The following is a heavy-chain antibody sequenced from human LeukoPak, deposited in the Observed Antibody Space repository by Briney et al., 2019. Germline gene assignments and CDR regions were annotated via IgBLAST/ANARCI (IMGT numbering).Heavy chain of an antibody. J-gene: IGHJ4*02. V-gene: IGHV3-23*01. Sequence: GGSLRLSCAASGFTFSSYAVSWVRQAPGKGLEWVSGISASGESTYYADSVKGRFTISRDNSKNTLYLQMNSLRAEDTAVYYCAKGLGTSGYWDYWGQGTLVTVSS. CDR2: ISASGEST. CDR3: AKGLGTSGYWDY. CDR1: GFTFSSYA. D-gene: IGHD3-22*01.